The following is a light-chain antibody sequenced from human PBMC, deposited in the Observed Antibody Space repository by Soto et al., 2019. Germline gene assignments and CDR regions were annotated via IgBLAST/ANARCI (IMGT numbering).Light chain of an antibody. CDR1: QSINNY. V-gene: IGKV3-11*01. Sequence: EIVLTQSPATLSLSPGERATLSCRASQSINNYLAWYQQKPGQAPRLLIYDASNRATGITARFGGSGSGTDFTLTISSLEPADFAIYYCQQRSNWPFTFGQGTRLEIK. CDR2: DAS. CDR3: QQRSNWPFT. J-gene: IGKJ5*01.